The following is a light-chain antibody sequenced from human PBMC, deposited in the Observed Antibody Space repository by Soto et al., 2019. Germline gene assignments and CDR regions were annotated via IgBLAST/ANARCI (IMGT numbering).Light chain of an antibody. V-gene: IGKV3-20*01. CDR1: QSVSSTY. CDR2: GAS. Sequence: EIVLTQSPGTLSLSPGERATLSCRASQSVSSTYLAWYQHKPGQPPTLLIYGASSRVTGIPDRFSGSGSGTDFTLTISRLEPEDFAVYSCQLYGSSSTWTFGQGTKVEIK. J-gene: IGKJ1*01. CDR3: QLYGSSSTWT.